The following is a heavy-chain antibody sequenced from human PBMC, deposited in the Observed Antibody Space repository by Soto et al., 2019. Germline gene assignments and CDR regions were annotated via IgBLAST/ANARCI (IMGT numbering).Heavy chain of an antibody. Sequence: EVQLVESGGGLVQPGGSLRLSCAASGFTFSSYWMHWVRQAPGKGLVWVSRINSDGSSTSYADSVKGRFTISRDNAKNTLYLKTNSLRAEDTAVYYCARATYSSGLFDYWGQGTLVTVSS. CDR2: INSDGSST. D-gene: IGHD6-19*01. CDR3: ARATYSSGLFDY. V-gene: IGHV3-74*01. CDR1: GFTFSSYW. J-gene: IGHJ4*02.